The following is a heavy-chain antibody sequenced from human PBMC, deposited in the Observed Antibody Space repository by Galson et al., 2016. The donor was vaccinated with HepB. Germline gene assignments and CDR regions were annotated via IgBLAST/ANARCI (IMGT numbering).Heavy chain of an antibody. CDR3: ARDLGDGPYSDWGFDY. V-gene: IGHV3-30*01. J-gene: IGHJ4*02. Sequence: SVKGRFTISRGNSKNTLYLQMNYLRPEDTAVYFCARDLGDGPYSDWGFDYWGQGTLVTVSS. D-gene: IGHD4-11*01.